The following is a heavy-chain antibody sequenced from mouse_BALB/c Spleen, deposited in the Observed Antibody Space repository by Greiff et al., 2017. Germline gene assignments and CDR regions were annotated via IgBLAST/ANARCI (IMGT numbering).Heavy chain of an antibody. D-gene: IGHD2-3*01. CDR3: RSRYDGYYFDY. CDR2: ISYSGST. Sequence: EVMLVESGPGLAKPSQSLSLTCTVTGYSITSDYARNRIRQSPRNKLEWMAYISYSGSTSYNPSLKSRISLTRDTSKNQFFLQLNSVTTEDTATYCCRSRYDGYYFDYWGQGTTLTVSS. V-gene: IGHV3-2*02. J-gene: IGHJ2*01. CDR1: GYSITSDYA.